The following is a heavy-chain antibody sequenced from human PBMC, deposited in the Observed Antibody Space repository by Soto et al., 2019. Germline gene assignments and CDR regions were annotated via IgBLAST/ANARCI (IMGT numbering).Heavy chain of an antibody. CDR2: ISGYNGKT. Sequence: ASVKVSCKASGYTFTSYGISWVRQAPGQGLEWMGWISGYNGKTNYAQKVQDRVTMTTDTSTSTVYMELRSLRSDDTAVYYCARGGSYYHDSSGYYDYRGQATLVTVSS. V-gene: IGHV1-18*01. CDR1: GYTFTSYG. D-gene: IGHD3-22*01. CDR3: ARGGSYYHDSSGYYDY. J-gene: IGHJ4*02.